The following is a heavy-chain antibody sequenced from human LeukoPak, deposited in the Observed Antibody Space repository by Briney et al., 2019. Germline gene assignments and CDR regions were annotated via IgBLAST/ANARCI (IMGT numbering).Heavy chain of an antibody. CDR2: IYYSGST. J-gene: IGHJ4*02. D-gene: IGHD5-18*01. CDR3: ARRPLDLDTAMVSDY. Sequence: SETLSLTCTVSGGSISSSSYYWGWIRQPPGKGLESIGSIYYSGSTYYNPSLKSRVTISVDTSRNQFSLKLSSVTAADTAVYYCARRPLDLDTAMVSDYWGQGTLVTVSS. V-gene: IGHV4-39*01. CDR1: GGSISSSSYY.